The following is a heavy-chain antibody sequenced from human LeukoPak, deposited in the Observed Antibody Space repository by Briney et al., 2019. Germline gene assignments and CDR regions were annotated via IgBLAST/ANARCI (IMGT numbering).Heavy chain of an antibody. D-gene: IGHD2-15*01. CDR3: TRGEYGSYYSLDY. CDR2: INPNSGGT. CDR1: GYTFTGYY. Sequence: ASVKVSCKASGYTFTGYYMHWVRQAPGQGLEWMGRINPNSGGTNYAQKFQGRVTMTRDTSISTAYMELSTLRSDDTAVYYCTRGEYGSYYSLDYWGQGTQGTVSS. J-gene: IGHJ4*02. V-gene: IGHV1-2*06.